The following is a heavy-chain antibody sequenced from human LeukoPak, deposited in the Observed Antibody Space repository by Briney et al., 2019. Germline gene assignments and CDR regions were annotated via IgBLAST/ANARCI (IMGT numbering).Heavy chain of an antibody. V-gene: IGHV5-51*01. D-gene: IGHD3-22*01. CDR1: GYTFINYW. CDR2: IYPANSDT. CDR3: ASHFHTSGYFAFDQ. Sequence: HGESLKTSCKGSGYTFINYWIGWVRQRPGKGLEWMAIIYPANSDTRYSPSLQGQVTISVDKSIDTAYLQWSSLKASDTAMYYCASHFHTSGYFAFDQWGQGTLVTVSS. J-gene: IGHJ4*02.